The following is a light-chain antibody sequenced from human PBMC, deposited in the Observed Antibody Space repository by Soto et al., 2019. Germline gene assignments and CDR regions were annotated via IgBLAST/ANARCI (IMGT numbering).Light chain of an antibody. CDR2: AAS. J-gene: IGKJ2*01. CDR1: ESISTY. V-gene: IGKV1-39*01. Sequence: DIQLTQSPSSLSVSVGDRVTITCLASESISTYLYWYKQKPGRAPKLLIHAASSLQSGVPSRFSGSGSGKEFSLTISSLQPEDFATYYGQQSYSTPRTFGQGTKLEIK. CDR3: QQSYSTPRT.